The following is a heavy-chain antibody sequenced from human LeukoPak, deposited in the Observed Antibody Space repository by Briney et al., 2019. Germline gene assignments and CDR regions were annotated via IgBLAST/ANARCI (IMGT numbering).Heavy chain of an antibody. CDR1: GGSFSGYY. CDR2: INHSGST. J-gene: IGHJ4*02. V-gene: IGHV4-34*01. CDR3: ARGVTYYDFWSGYQYYFDY. D-gene: IGHD3-3*01. Sequence: SETLSLTCAVYGGSFSGYYWSWIRQPPGKGLEWIGEINHSGSTNYNPSLKSRVTISVDTSKNQFTLKLSSVTAADTAVYYCARGVTYYDFWSGYQYYFDYWGQGTLVTVSS.